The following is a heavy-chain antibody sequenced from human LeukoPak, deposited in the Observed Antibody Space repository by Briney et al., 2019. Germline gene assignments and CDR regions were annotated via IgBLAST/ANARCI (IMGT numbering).Heavy chain of an antibody. CDR3: ARDYVSYYGSGSYFYYYYYMDV. CDR1: GFTVSSNS. CDR2: IYSDNT. V-gene: IGHV3-53*01. Sequence: GGSLRLSCTVSGFTVSSNSMSWVRQAPGKGLEWVSFIYSDNTHYSDSVKGRFTISRDNSKNTLYLQMNSLRAEDTAVYYCARDYVSYYGSGSYFYYYYYMDVWGKGTTVTVSS. D-gene: IGHD3-10*01. J-gene: IGHJ6*03.